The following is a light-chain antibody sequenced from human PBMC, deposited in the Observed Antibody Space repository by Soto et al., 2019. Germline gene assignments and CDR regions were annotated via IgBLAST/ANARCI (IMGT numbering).Light chain of an antibody. V-gene: IGKV3D-20*01. CDR1: QSVSSSH. CDR3: QQYGSSPVT. CDR2: DAY. Sequence: EIVLTQSPATLSLSPGERATLSCGASQSVSSSHLAWYQQKPGLAPRLLIFDAYRRATGIPDRFSGSGSGTDFTLTISRLEPEDFAEYYCQQYGSSPVTFAQGTRLEIK. J-gene: IGKJ5*01.